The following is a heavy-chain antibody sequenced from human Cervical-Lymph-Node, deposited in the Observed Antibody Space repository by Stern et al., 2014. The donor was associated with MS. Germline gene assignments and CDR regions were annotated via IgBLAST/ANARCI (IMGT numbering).Heavy chain of an antibody. Sequence: VQLVQSGAEVKKPGESLKISCKGSGYSFSNFWIGWVRQMPGKGLEWMGIIYPGDSDTKYSPSFQGQVTISADKSIRTPFLQWSSLKASDTAIYYCAKTLSGGSRYFDLWGRGTLVTVSS. CDR2: IYPGDSDT. D-gene: IGHD3-16*01. V-gene: IGHV5-51*03. CDR1: GYSFSNFW. CDR3: AKTLSGGSRYFDL. J-gene: IGHJ2*01.